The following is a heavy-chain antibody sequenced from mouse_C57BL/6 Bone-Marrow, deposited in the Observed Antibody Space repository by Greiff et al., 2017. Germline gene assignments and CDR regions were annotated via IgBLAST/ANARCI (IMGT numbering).Heavy chain of an antibody. J-gene: IGHJ4*01. V-gene: IGHV1-69*01. CDR3: AREWGAMDY. CDR1: GYTFTSYW. Sequence: QVQLQQSGAELVMPGASVKLSCKASGYTFTSYWMHWVKQRPGQGLEWIGEIDPSDSYTNYNQKFKGKSTLTVDKSSSTAYMQLSSLTSEDSAVYYCAREWGAMDYWGQGTSVTVSS. CDR2: IDPSDSYT.